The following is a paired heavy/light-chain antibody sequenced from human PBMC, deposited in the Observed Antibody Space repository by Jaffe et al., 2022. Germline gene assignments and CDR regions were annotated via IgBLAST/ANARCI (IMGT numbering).Light chain of an antibody. V-gene: IGKV1-NL1*01. Sequence: DIQMTQSPSSLSASVGDRVTITCRASQGISNSLAWYQQKPGKAPKLLLYAASRLESGVPSRFSGSGSGTDYTLTISSLQPEDFATYYCQQYYSTPGYTFGQGTKLEIK. J-gene: IGKJ2*01. CDR2: AAS. CDR1: QGISNS. CDR3: QQYYSTPGYT.
Heavy chain of an antibody. V-gene: IGHV4-59*01. D-gene: IGHD6-6*01. CDR3: ARSPPYGGSSIAAFPPYYFDY. Sequence: QVQLQESGPGLVKPSETLSLTCTVSGGSISSYYWSWIRQPPGKGLEWIGYIYYSGSTNYNPSLKSRVTISVDTSKNQFSLKLSSVTAADTAVYYCARSPPYGGSSIAAFPPYYFDYWGQGTLVTVSS. CDR2: IYYSGST. J-gene: IGHJ4*02. CDR1: GGSISSYY.